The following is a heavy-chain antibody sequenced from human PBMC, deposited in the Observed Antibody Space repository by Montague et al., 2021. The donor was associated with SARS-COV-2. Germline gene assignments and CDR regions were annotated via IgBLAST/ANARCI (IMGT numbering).Heavy chain of an antibody. J-gene: IGHJ4*02. CDR3: TQERGPGRTTWHYFDY. V-gene: IGHV6-1*01. CDR2: TYYRSWWRS. CDR1: GDSVSSTSAS. D-gene: IGHD1-14*01. Sequence: CAISGDSVSSTSASWNWIRQSPSRGLEWLGRTYYRSWWRSQNPGSLESRITISGDTSKNQFSLQLNSVTPEDTAVYYCTQERGPGRTTWHYFDYWGQGTLVTVSS.